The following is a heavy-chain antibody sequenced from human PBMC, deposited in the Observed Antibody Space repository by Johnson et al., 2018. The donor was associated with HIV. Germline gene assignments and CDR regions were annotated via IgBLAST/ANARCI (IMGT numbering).Heavy chain of an antibody. CDR2: IYSGGST. D-gene: IGHD6-6*01. Sequence: QVLLVESGGGVVQPGRSLRLSCAASGFTFSNYAVHWVRQAPGKGLEWVAVIYSGGSTYYADTVKGRFTIARDNAEDSLYVQMDSLRDDDTAVYYGARAHWGSSSGAGWRAFDICGQGTKVSVSS. V-gene: IGHV3-NL1*01. CDR3: ARAHWGSSSGAGWRAFDI. J-gene: IGHJ3*02. CDR1: GFTFSNYA.